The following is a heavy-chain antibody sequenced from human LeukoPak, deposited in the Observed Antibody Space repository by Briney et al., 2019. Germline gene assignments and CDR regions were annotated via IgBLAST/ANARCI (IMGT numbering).Heavy chain of an antibody. CDR1: RFAFDDYA. V-gene: IGHV3-43D*04. CDR3: ARSGHYGIDL. D-gene: IGHD3-3*01. CDR2: ITWDGTTT. J-gene: IGHJ3*01. Sequence: GGSLRLSCVASRFAFDDYAMDWVRRSPGKGLEWVSFITWDGTTTSYVDSVKGRFTISRDNSKNSLYLQLDSLRVEDSGLYYCARSGHYGIDLWGQGTMVTVSS.